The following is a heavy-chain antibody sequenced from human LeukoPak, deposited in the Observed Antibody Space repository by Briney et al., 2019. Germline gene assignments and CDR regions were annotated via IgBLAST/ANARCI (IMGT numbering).Heavy chain of an antibody. Sequence: GGSLRLSCAASGFTFSSYGMHWVRQAPGKGLEWVAVIWYDGSNKYYADSVKGRFTISRDNSKNTLYLQMNSLRAEDTAVYYCARGGGYGGILYWYFDLWGRGTLVTVSP. J-gene: IGHJ2*01. CDR2: IWYDGSNK. CDR1: GFTFSSYG. CDR3: ARGGGYGGILYWYFDL. D-gene: IGHD4-23*01. V-gene: IGHV3-33*01.